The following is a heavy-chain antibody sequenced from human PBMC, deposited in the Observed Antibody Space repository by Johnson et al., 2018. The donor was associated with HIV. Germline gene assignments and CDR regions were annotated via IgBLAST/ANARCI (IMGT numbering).Heavy chain of an antibody. CDR1: GFTFSSYA. D-gene: IGHD3-22*01. V-gene: IGHV3-20*04. CDR2: INWNGGST. CDR3: ARGRDYYDSSGGQDAFDI. Sequence: EKLVESGGGVVQPGRSLRLSCAASGFTFSSYAMHWVRQAPGKGLEWVSGINWNGGSTGYADSVKGRFTISRDNAKNSLYLQMNSLRAEDTALYYCARGRDYYDSSGGQDAFDIWGQGTMVTVSS. J-gene: IGHJ3*02.